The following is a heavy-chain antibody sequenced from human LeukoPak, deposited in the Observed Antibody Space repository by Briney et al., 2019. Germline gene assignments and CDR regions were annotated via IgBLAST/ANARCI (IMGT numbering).Heavy chain of an antibody. Sequence: SVKVSCKASGGTFSSYAISWVRQAPGQGLEWMGGIIPIFGTANYAQKFQGRVTITADESTSTAYMELSSLRSEDTAVYYCARALPYYDILTGYPVFDYWGQGTLVTVSS. CDR1: GGTFSSYA. V-gene: IGHV1-69*13. D-gene: IGHD3-9*01. CDR3: ARALPYYDILTGYPVFDY. J-gene: IGHJ4*02. CDR2: IIPIFGTA.